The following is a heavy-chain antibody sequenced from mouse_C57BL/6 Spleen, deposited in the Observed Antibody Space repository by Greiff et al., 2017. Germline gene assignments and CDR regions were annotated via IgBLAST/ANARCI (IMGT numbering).Heavy chain of an antibody. CDR3: ARTGDGYYVGYYAMDY. J-gene: IGHJ4*01. Sequence: QVTLKESGPGILQSSQTLSLTCSFSGFSLSTSGLGVSWIRQPSGKGLEWLAHIYWDDDKRYNPSLKSRLTISKDTSRNQVFLKITSVDTADTATYYCARTGDGYYVGYYAMDYGGQGTSVTVSS. V-gene: IGHV8-12*01. CDR2: IYWDDDK. D-gene: IGHD2-3*01. CDR1: GFSLSTSGLG.